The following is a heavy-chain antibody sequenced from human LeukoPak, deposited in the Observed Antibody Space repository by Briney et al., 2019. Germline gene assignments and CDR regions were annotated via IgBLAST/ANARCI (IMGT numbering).Heavy chain of an antibody. CDR1: GGSFSGYY. D-gene: IGHD1-14*01. CDR2: IYHSGST. V-gene: IGHV4-34*01. J-gene: IGHJ4*02. Sequence: SETLSLTCAVYGGSFSGYYWSWIRQPPGKGLEWIGEIYHSGSTNYNPSLKSRVTISVDKSKNQFSLKLSSVTAADTAVHYCARDRALTRWGQGTLVTVSS. CDR3: ARDRALTR.